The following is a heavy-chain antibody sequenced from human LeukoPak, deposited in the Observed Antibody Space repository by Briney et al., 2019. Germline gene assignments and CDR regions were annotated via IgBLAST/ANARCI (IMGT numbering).Heavy chain of an antibody. D-gene: IGHD2-15*01. J-gene: IGHJ2*01. CDR1: GFTFRNYD. CDR3: ARDGLAAATLHWCFDL. Sequence: GGSLRLSCKPSGFTFRNYDMHWVRQAPGKGLEWVAFIRRDGSDIFHADSVKGRFTISRDNSRNTLYLQMNSLRAEDTAVYYCARDGLAAATLHWCFDLWGRGTLVTVSS. CDR2: IRRDGSDI. V-gene: IGHV3-30*02.